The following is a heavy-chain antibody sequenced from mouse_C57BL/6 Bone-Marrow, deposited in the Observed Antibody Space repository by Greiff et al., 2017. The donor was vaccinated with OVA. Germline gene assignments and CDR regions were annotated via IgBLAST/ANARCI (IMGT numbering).Heavy chain of an antibody. D-gene: IGHD1-1*01. CDR3: ARVDYYGSSWGY. J-gene: IGHJ2*01. CDR2: ISDGGSYT. Sequence: EVQRVESGGGLVKPGGSLKLSCAASGFTFSSYAMSWVRQTPEKRLEWVATISDGGSYTYYPDNVKGRVTISRDNAKNNLYLQMSHLKSEDTAMYYCARVDYYGSSWGYWGQGTTLTVSS. CDR1: GFTFSSYA. V-gene: IGHV5-4*01.